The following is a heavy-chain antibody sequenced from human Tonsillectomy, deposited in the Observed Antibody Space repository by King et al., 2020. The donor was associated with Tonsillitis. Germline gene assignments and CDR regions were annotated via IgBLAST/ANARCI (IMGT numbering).Heavy chain of an antibody. CDR2: ISGSGGIT. V-gene: IGHV3-23*04. CDR3: AKMGDGSGPYYKFFDY. CDR1: RVTFSSYA. J-gene: IGHJ4*02. D-gene: IGHD3-10*01. Sequence: VQLVESGGGLVQPGGSLRLSCAASRVTFSSYAMSWVRQAPGKGLEWVSTISGSGGITYYADSVKGRFTISRDSSKNTLYLQMNSLRAEDTAVYYCAKMGDGSGPYYKFFDYWGQGTLVTVSS.